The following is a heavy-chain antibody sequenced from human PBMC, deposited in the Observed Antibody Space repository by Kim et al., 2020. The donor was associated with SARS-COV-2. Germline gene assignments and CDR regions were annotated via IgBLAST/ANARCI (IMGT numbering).Heavy chain of an antibody. V-gene: IGHV3-23*01. Sequence: MKGRFTISRDNSKNTLYLQMNSLRAEDTAVYYCAKVQVAGGYYYYYGMDVWGQGTTVTVSS. J-gene: IGHJ6*02. CDR3: AKVQVAGGYYYYYGMDV. D-gene: IGHD2-8*02.